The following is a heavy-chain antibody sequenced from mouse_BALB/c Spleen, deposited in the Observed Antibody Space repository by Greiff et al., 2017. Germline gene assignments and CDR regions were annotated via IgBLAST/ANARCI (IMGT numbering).Heavy chain of an antibody. Sequence: DVKLVESGGGLVQPGGSRKLSCAASGFTFSDYGMAWVRQAPGKGPEWVAFISNLAYSIYYADTVTGRFTISRENAKNTLYLEMSSLRSEDTAMYYCARDLGRGYFDVWGAGTTVTVSS. J-gene: IGHJ1*01. CDR2: ISNLAYSI. CDR1: GFTFSDYG. CDR3: ARDLGRGYFDV. V-gene: IGHV5-15*02. D-gene: IGHD4-1*01.